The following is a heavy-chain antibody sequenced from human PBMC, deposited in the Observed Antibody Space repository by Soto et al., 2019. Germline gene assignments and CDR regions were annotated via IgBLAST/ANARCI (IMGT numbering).Heavy chain of an antibody. J-gene: IGHJ6*02. CDR3: ARENKDVNKSTSISSGFHGMDV. CDR1: GFTFRSHS. D-gene: IGHD2-2*01. V-gene: IGHV3-21*01. CDR2: ISTSSSFI. Sequence: GGSLRLSCEGSGFTFRSHSMNWVRQAPGRGLEWVASISTSSSFIYYGDSVRGQFIISRDNAKNSLDLQMDSLRVEDTAVYYCARENKDVNKSTSISSGFHGMDVWGQGITVTVSS.